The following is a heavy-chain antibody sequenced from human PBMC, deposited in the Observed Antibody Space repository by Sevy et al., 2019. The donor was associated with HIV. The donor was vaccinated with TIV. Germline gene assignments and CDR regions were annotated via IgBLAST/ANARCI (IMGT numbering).Heavy chain of an antibody. Sequence: GGSLRLSCAASGFSFSSYSVSWVRQAPGKGLEWVASIGSSNSYIYYADSVKGRFTIYRDNAKNSLFLHMNTLRAEETAVYYCARSYSSSWYILYYFEYWGQGTPVTVSS. CDR1: GFSFSSYS. J-gene: IGHJ4*02. D-gene: IGHD6-13*01. CDR2: IGSSNSYI. V-gene: IGHV3-21*01. CDR3: ARSYSSSWYILYYFEY.